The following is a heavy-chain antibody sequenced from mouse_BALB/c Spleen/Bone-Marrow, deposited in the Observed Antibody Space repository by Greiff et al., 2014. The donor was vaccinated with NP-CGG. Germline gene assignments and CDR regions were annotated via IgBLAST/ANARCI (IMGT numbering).Heavy chain of an antibody. Sequence: VQLQQSGAELVRPGTSAKVSCKASGYAFTNYLIEWVKQRPGQGLEWIGVINPGGGGTNYNEKFKAKATLTADKSSSTAYMQLSSLTSDDSAVYFCARCLTGTSAMDYWGQGTSVTVSS. J-gene: IGHJ4*01. D-gene: IGHD4-1*01. V-gene: IGHV1-54*01. CDR1: GYAFTNYL. CDR2: INPGGGGT. CDR3: ARCLTGTSAMDY.